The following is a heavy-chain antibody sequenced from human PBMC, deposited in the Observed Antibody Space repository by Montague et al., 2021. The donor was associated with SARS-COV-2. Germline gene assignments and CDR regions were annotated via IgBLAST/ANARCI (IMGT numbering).Heavy chain of an antibody. Sequence: SLRLSCAASGFTFRNYAMTWVRWAPGKGLEWVSAIGDSGTKTHYADSVKGRFTISRDNSKNPVYLEMNSLKVDDTAVYFCAKDPIPGGSNPYYFDFWGQGTLVTVSS. J-gene: IGHJ4*02. CDR1: GFTFRNYA. CDR3: AKDPIPGGSNPYYFDF. V-gene: IGHV3-23*01. CDR2: IGDSGTKT. D-gene: IGHD3-10*01.